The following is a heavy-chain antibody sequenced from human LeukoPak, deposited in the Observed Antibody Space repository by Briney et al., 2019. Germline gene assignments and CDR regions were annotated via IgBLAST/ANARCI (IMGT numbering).Heavy chain of an antibody. CDR1: GGTFSSYA. CDR2: IIPILGIA. V-gene: IGHV1-69*04. J-gene: IGHJ3*02. CDR3: ARSHYYGSGNAFDI. Sequence: ASVKVSCKASGGTFSSYAISWVRQAPGQGLEWMGRIIPILGIANYAQKFQGRVTITADKSTSTAYMELSSLRSEDTVVYYCARSHYYGSGNAFDIWGQGTMVTVSS. D-gene: IGHD3-10*01.